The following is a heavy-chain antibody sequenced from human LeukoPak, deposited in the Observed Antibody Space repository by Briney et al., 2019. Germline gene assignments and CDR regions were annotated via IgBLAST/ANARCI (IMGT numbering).Heavy chain of an antibody. CDR2: IRKKPNSYTT. CDR1: GFTFSDHF. J-gene: IGHJ3*01. Sequence: PGGSLRLSCAASGFTFSDHFVDWVRQAPGKGLEWVGRIRKKPNSYTTEYAASVKGRFTISRDDSKNSLYLQMNSLEAEDTGVYSSARVSAITGATDALDFWGQGAMVTVSS. V-gene: IGHV3-72*01. D-gene: IGHD1-20*01. CDR3: ARVSAITGATDALDF.